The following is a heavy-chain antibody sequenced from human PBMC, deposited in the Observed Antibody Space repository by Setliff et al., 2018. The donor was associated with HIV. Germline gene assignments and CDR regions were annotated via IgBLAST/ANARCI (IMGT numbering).Heavy chain of an antibody. Sequence: ASVKVSCKASGYSFTGYWMHWVRQAPGQGLEWMGRINPHSGVTNYAQKFQGRVTMTRDTSISTAYMELSRLTSDDTAMYYCARETTVVMGDDVDNYHYSYMDVWGKGTTVTVSS. J-gene: IGHJ6*03. CDR2: INPHSGVT. D-gene: IGHD4-17*01. V-gene: IGHV1-2*06. CDR3: ARETTVVMGDDVDNYHYSYMDV. CDR1: GYSFTGYW.